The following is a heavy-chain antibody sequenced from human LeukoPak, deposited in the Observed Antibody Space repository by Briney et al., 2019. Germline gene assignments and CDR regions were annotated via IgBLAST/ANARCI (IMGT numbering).Heavy chain of an antibody. D-gene: IGHD2-21*01. V-gene: IGHV3-30*01. CDR2: ISYDGSNK. Sequence: PGGSLRLSCAASGFTFSSYAMHWVRQAPGKGLEWVAVISYDGSNKYYADSVKGRFTISRDNSKNTLYLQMDSLRAEDTAVYYCATNIVGYYYYYMDVWGKGTTVTVS. CDR1: GFTFSSYA. J-gene: IGHJ6*03. CDR3: ATNIVGYYYYYMDV.